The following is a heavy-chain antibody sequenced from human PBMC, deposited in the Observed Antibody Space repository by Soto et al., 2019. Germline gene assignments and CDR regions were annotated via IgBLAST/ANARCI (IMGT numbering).Heavy chain of an antibody. CDR2: INPNSGGT. J-gene: IGHJ3*02. V-gene: IGHV1-2*02. D-gene: IGHD5-12*01. CDR3: ARDMLGRWLQLRGNDAFDI. Sequence: ASVKVSCKASGYTCTGYYMHWVLQAPGQGLEWMGWINPNSGGTNYAQKFQGRVTMTRDTSISTAYMELSRLRSDDTAVYYCARDMLGRWLQLRGNDAFDIWGQGTMVTVSS. CDR1: GYTCTGYY.